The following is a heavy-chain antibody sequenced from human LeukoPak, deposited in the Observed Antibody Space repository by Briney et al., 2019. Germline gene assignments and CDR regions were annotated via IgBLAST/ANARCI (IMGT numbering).Heavy chain of an antibody. CDR1: GFTFSSYW. Sequence: TGGSLRLSCAASGFTFSSYWMHWVRQTPGKGLVWVSRINGAGSSISYADSVKGRVTISRDNAKNTLYLQMNNLRAEDTAVYYCASGGDYKNDYWGQGTLVTVSS. J-gene: IGHJ4*02. V-gene: IGHV3-74*01. CDR3: ASGGDYKNDY. D-gene: IGHD4-17*01. CDR2: INGAGSSI.